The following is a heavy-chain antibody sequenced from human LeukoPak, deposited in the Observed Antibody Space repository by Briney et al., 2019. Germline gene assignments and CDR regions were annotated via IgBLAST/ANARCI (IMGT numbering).Heavy chain of an antibody. D-gene: IGHD6-19*01. V-gene: IGHV3-7*03. CDR2: IKRDGSEK. Sequence: PGGSLRLSCAASGFTFSSYWMSWVRQAPGKGLEWVANIKRDGSEKYYVDSVKGRFTISRDNAKNSLYLQMNSLRAEDMALYYCAKDILAVARTFEGGFDYWGQGTLVTVSS. CDR3: AKDILAVARTFEGGFDY. CDR1: GFTFSSYW. J-gene: IGHJ4*02.